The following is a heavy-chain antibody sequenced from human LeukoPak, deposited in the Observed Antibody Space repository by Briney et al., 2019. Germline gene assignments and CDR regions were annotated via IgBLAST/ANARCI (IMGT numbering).Heavy chain of an antibody. Sequence: ASVKVSCKASGYTFPNYHINWVRQATGHGLEWMGWINPNSGDRGYAQRFQGRVTITRDTSISTAYMELNSLRSEDTAVYFCARTTSLTASGYDYWGQGTLVTVSS. CDR2: INPNSGDR. D-gene: IGHD2-21*02. CDR1: GYTFPNYH. V-gene: IGHV1-8*03. J-gene: IGHJ4*02. CDR3: ARTTSLTASGYDY.